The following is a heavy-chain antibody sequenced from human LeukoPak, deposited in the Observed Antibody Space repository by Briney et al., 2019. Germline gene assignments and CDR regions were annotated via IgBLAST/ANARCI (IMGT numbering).Heavy chain of an antibody. D-gene: IGHD3-3*01. CDR2: IKQDGSEK. J-gene: IGHJ6*03. Sequence: GGSLRLSCAASGFTFSSYWMSWVRQAPGKGLEWVANIKQDGSEKYYVDSVKGRFAISRDNAKNSLYLQMNSLRAEDTAVYYCARDSSRRITIFGVVPGPDYYMDVRGKGTTVTVSS. CDR1: GFTFSSYW. V-gene: IGHV3-7*01. CDR3: ARDSSRRITIFGVVPGPDYYMDV.